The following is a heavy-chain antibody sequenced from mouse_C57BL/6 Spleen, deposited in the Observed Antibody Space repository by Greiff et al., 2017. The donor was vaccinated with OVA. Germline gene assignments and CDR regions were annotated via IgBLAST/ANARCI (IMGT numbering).Heavy chain of an antibody. Sequence: QVQLQQPGTELAKPGASVKLSCKASGYTFTSYWMHWVKQRPGQGLEWIGNINPSNGGTNYNEKFKSKATLTVDKSSSTAYMQLSSLTSEDSAVYYCARSPRGFYAMDYWGQGTSVTVSS. CDR3: ARSPRGFYAMDY. D-gene: IGHD3-3*01. V-gene: IGHV1-53*01. J-gene: IGHJ4*01. CDR1: GYTFTSYW. CDR2: INPSNGGT.